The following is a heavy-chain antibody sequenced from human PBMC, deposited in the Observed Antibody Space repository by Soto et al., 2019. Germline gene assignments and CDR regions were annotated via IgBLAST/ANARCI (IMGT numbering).Heavy chain of an antibody. CDR3: ARDGGTLMEYFQH. CDR2: INPNSGGT. D-gene: IGHD3-16*01. CDR1: GYTFTGYY. J-gene: IGHJ1*01. V-gene: IGHV1-2*02. Sequence: ASVKVSCKASGYTFTGYYMHWVRQTPGQGLEWMGWINPNSGGTNYAQNFQGRVTTTRDTSISTAYMELSRLRSDDTAVYYCARDGGTLMEYFQHWGQGTLVTVSS.